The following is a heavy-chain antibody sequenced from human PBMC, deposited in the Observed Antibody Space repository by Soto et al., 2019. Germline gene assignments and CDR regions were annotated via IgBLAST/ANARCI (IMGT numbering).Heavy chain of an antibody. D-gene: IGHD3-22*01. Sequence: GGSLRLSCAASEFTFSNYGIHWVRQAPGKGLEWVSAISGSGGSTYYADSVKGRFTISRDNSKNLLYLQMNSLRAEDTAVYYCARVTTLAFDYWGQGTLVTVSS. CDR1: EFTFSNYG. J-gene: IGHJ4*02. V-gene: IGHV3-23*01. CDR3: ARVTTLAFDY. CDR2: ISGSGGST.